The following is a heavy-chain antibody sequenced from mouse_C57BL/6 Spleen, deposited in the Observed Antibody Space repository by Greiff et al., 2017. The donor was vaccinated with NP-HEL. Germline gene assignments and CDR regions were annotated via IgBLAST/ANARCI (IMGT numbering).Heavy chain of an antibody. V-gene: IGHV5-17*01. D-gene: IGHD1-1*01. Sequence: EVMLVESGGGLVKPGGSLKLSCAASGFTFSDYGMHWVRQAPEKGLEWVAYISSGSSTVYYADTVKGRFTISIDNAKNAQFLQMPRLKSADTAMYYWARRGFDCYSSSYDYAMDDWGQGTSVTVSS. CDR3: ARRGFDCYSSSYDYAMDD. CDR1: GFTFSDYG. CDR2: ISSGSSTV. J-gene: IGHJ4*01.